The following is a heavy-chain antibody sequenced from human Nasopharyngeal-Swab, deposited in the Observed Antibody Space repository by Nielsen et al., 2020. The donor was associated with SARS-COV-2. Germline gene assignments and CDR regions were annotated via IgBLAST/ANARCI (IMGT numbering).Heavy chain of an antibody. CDR2: IYWDDDK. J-gene: IGHJ4*02. CDR1: GFSLSTSGVG. D-gene: IGHD3-22*01. V-gene: IGHV2-5*02. Sequence: SGPTLVKPTQTLTLTCTFSGFSLSTSGVGVGWIRQPPGKALEWLAPIYWDDDKRYNPSLKTRLTITKGTAENQVVLTMTNVDPVDTATYYCALCRTMKLDSWGQGTLVTVSS. CDR3: ALCRTMKLDS.